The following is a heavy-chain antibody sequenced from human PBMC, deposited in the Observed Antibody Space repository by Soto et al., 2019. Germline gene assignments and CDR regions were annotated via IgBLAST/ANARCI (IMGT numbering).Heavy chain of an antibody. J-gene: IGHJ6*02. CDR2: ISAYNGNT. CDR3: ARDDDTAMVNDYYYGMDV. D-gene: IGHD5-18*01. CDR1: GYAFTSYG. V-gene: IGHV1-18*01. Sequence: AASVKVSCKSSGYAFTSYGSSWVRQAHGQGLEWMGWISAYNGNTNYAQKLQGRVTMTTDTSTSTAYMELRSLRSDDTAVYYCARDDDTAMVNDYYYGMDVWGQGTKVTVSS.